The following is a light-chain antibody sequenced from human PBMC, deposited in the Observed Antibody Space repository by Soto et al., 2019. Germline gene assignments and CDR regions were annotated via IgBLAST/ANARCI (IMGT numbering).Light chain of an antibody. Sequence: YELTQPPSVSVAPGQTARISCGGNNIGRKSVHWYQQKPGRAPVVVVYDDSDRPSGIPERFSGANSGDTATLTISRVEAGDEADYYCHVWDSSSGHYIFGTGTKVTV. CDR1: NIGRKS. CDR3: HVWDSSSGHYI. CDR2: DDS. J-gene: IGLJ1*01. V-gene: IGLV3-21*02.